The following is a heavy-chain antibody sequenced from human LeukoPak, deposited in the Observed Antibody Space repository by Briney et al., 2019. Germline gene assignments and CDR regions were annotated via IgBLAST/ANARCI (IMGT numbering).Heavy chain of an antibody. CDR3: ARNSNRGIAVAGTVNY. Sequence: ASVKVSCKASGYTFTSYDINWVRQATGQGLEWMGWMNPNSGNTGYAQKFQGRVTMTRNTSISTAYMELSSLRSEDTAVYYCARNSNRGIAVAGTVNYWGQGTLVTVSS. J-gene: IGHJ4*02. D-gene: IGHD6-19*01. V-gene: IGHV1-8*01. CDR1: GYTFTSYD. CDR2: MNPNSGNT.